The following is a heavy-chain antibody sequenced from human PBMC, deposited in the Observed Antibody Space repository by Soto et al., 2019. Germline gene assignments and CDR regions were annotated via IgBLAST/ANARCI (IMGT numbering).Heavy chain of an antibody. Sequence: SETLSLTCTVSGGSISCLFWTWVRQPPGMPLEGLGHVAASGSTAYNPSLRSRLSLSLDVSKNRFSLELTSVTAADTATSFCARGGSTHYYYGLDVWGQGTTVTVSS. CDR1: GGSISCLF. V-gene: IGHV4-4*07. CDR3: ARGGSTHYYYGLDV. CDR2: VAASGST. J-gene: IGHJ6*02.